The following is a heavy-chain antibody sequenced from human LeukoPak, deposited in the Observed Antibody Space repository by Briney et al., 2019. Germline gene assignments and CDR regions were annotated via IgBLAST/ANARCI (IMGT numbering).Heavy chain of an antibody. D-gene: IGHD3-22*01. CDR3: TRHYDSDSSGDPDWFDP. Sequence: PSGTLSLTCTVSGGSITGFYWSWIRQPPGKGLEWIGHISNSGRTTYKSSLKSRVTISLDTSRNQFSLKLTSVTAADTAIYYCTRHYDSDSSGDPDWFDPWGQGTLVTVSS. CDR2: ISNSGRT. CDR1: GGSITGFY. V-gene: IGHV4-59*08. J-gene: IGHJ5*02.